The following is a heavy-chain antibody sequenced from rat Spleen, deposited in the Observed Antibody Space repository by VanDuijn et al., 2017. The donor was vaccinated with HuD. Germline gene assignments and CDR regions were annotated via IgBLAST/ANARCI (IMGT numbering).Heavy chain of an antibody. J-gene: IGHJ2*01. CDR2: IRNKANGYTT. CDR3: ARRSSGYFDY. V-gene: IGHV7-7*01. D-gene: IGHD4-3*01. CDR1: GFTFTDFY. Sequence: EVKLLESGGGLVQPGGSMRLSCAASGFTFTDFYMNWIRQPAGKAPEWLGFIRNKANGYTTEYNPSVEGRFTISRDNTQNMLYLQMNTLRAEDTATYYCARRSSGYFDYWGQGVMVTVSS.